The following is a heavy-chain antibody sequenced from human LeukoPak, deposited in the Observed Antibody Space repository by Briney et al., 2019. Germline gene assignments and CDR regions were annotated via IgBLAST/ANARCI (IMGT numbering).Heavy chain of an antibody. Sequence: AASVKVSCKASGYTFTSYYMHWVRQAPGQGLEWMGRIIPILGIANYAQKFQGRVTITADKSTSTAYMELSSLRSEDTAVYYCARDGGYSYVRSYRYWGQGTLVTVSS. V-gene: IGHV1-69*04. D-gene: IGHD5-18*01. J-gene: IGHJ4*02. CDR3: ARDGGYSYVRSYRY. CDR1: GYTFTSYY. CDR2: IIPILGIA.